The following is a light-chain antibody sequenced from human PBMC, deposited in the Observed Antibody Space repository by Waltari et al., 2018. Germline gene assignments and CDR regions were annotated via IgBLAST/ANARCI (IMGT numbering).Light chain of an antibody. CDR1: SSNIGAGYD. CDR2: GNT. J-gene: IGLJ2*01. Sequence: QSVLTQPPSVSGAPGQSVTISCTGSSSNIGAGYDVHWYQQLPGRAPKLLIYGNTNRPSGVPDRFSVSKSGTSASLAITGLQAEDEADYYCQSYDNSLTVLFGGGTKLTVL. V-gene: IGLV1-40*01. CDR3: QSYDNSLTVL.